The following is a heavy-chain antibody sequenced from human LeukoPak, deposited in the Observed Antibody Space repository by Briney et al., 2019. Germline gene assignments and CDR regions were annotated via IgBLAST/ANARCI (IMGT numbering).Heavy chain of an antibody. CDR3: AKTRQYYYEKNWFDP. J-gene: IGHJ5*02. CDR2: ISGSGGST. CDR1: GFTFSSYA. V-gene: IGHV3-23*01. Sequence: GGSLRLSCAASGFTFSSYAMSWVRQAPGKGLEWVSAISGSGGSTYYADSVKGRFTISRDNSKNTLYLQMNSLRAEDTAVYYCAKTRQYYYEKNWFDPWGQGTLVTVSS. D-gene: IGHD3-22*01.